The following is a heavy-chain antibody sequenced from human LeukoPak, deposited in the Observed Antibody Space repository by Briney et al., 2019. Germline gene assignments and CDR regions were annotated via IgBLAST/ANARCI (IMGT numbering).Heavy chain of an antibody. Sequence: GGSLRLSCSASGFTFSASAMHWVRQAPGKGLEYVSAISSNGGSTYYADSLKGRFTISRDNSKNTLYLQMNSLRAEDTAVYYCAKGSHSSGWYTLDYWGQGTLVTVSS. CDR2: ISSNGGST. J-gene: IGHJ4*02. CDR3: AKGSHSSGWYTLDY. V-gene: IGHV3-64*04. CDR1: GFTFSASA. D-gene: IGHD6-19*01.